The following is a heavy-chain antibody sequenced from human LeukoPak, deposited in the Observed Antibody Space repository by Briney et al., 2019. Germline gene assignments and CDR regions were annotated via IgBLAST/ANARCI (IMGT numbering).Heavy chain of an antibody. CDR1: GGSISSGGYS. CDR3: ARGVVVVTATRPYAFDI. Sequence: SETLSLTCAVSGGSISSGGYSWSWIRQPPEKGLEWIGYIYHSGSTYYNPSLKSRVTISVDRFKNQFSLKLSSVTAADTAVYYCARGVVVVTATRPYAFDIWGQGTMVTVSS. D-gene: IGHD2-21*02. V-gene: IGHV4-30-2*01. J-gene: IGHJ3*02. CDR2: IYHSGST.